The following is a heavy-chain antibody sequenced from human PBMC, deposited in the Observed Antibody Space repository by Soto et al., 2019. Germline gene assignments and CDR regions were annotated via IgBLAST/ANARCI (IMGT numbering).Heavy chain of an antibody. CDR2: IYWNDDK. V-gene: IGHV2-5*01. J-gene: IGHJ6*02. D-gene: IGHD6-13*01. CDR3: AHVKSDSSSWYLMDYYYGMDV. Sequence: SGPTLVNPTQTLTLTCTFSGFSLSTSGVGVGWIRQPPGKALEWLALIYWNDDKRYSPSLKSRLTITKDTSKNQVVLTMTNMDPVDTATYYCAHVKSDSSSWYLMDYYYGMDVSGQGTTVTVSS. CDR1: GFSLSTSGVG.